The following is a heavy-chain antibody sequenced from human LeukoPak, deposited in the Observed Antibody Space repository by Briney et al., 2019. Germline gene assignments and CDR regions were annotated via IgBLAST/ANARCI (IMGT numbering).Heavy chain of an antibody. J-gene: IGHJ6*03. CDR2: INYSGST. V-gene: IGHV4-39*07. Sequence: SETLSLTCTVSGGSISSSSYYWGWIRQPPGKGLEWIGSINYSGSTYYNPSLKSRVTISVDRSKNQFSLKLSSVTAADTAVYYCARGYCSGGSCYSSYYYSYMDVWGKGTTVTVS. D-gene: IGHD2-15*01. CDR1: GGSISSSSYY. CDR3: ARGYCSGGSCYSSYYYSYMDV.